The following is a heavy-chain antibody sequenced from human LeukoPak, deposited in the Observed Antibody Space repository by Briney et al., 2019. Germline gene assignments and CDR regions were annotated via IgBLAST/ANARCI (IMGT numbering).Heavy chain of an antibody. CDR3: ARDLYYYGSGSYYDVFDV. CDR1: GYTFSTSG. D-gene: IGHD3-10*01. V-gene: IGHV1-18*01. CDR2: ISAYKGKT. Sequence: VASVKDSCKASGYTFSTSGLSWVRQAPGQGLEWMGWISAYKGKTYYAQKLQGRVTMTTDTSTSTAYMELRSLRSDYTAIYYCARDLYYYGSGSYYDVFDVWGQGTMVTVSS. J-gene: IGHJ3*01.